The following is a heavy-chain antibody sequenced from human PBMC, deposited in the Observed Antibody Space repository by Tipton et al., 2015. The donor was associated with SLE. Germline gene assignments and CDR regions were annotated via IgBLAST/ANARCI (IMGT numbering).Heavy chain of an antibody. Sequence: QLVQSGAEVKKPGASVKVSCKASGYTFTSYDINWVRQATGQGLEWMGRIIPILGIANYAQKFQGRVTITADKSTSTAYMELSSLRSEDTAVYYCARDSGGSGYYPSPFDYWGQGTLVTVSS. D-gene: IGHD3-22*01. V-gene: IGHV1-69*09. CDR2: IIPILGIA. J-gene: IGHJ4*02. CDR1: GYTFTSYD. CDR3: ARDSGGSGYYPSPFDY.